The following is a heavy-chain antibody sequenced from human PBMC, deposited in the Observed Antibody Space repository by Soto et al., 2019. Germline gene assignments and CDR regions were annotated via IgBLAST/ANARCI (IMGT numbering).Heavy chain of an antibody. CDR1: GGSISSSSYY. Sequence: PSETLSLTCTVSGGSISSSSYYWGWIRQPPGKGLEWIGSIYYSGSTYYNPSLKSRVTISVDTSKNQLSLKLSSVTAADTAVYYCARSHITMVRGVMWWFDPWGQGTLVTDSS. J-gene: IGHJ5*02. CDR3: ARSHITMVRGVMWWFDP. V-gene: IGHV4-39*01. CDR2: IYYSGST. D-gene: IGHD3-10*01.